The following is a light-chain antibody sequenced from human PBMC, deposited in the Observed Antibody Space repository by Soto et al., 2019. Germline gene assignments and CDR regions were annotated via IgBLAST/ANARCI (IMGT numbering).Light chain of an antibody. J-gene: IGKJ2*01. CDR2: SAS. V-gene: IGKV3-20*01. CDR3: QQYGSSPPMYT. CDR1: QSVASRA. Sequence: IVLTQSTGTLSLSPGERVTLSCRASQSVASRALAWYQQKPGQAPRLLMYSASKRATGIPDRFSGSGSGTDFTLSIIRLEPEDFAVYYCQQYGSSPPMYTFGQGTKLEIK.